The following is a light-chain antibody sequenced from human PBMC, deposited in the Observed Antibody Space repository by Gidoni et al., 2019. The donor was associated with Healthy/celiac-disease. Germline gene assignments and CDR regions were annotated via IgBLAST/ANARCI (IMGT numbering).Light chain of an antibody. CDR1: QSISSY. CDR2: AAS. V-gene: IGKV1-39*01. Sequence: DRQMSQYPSSLSASVGDRVTITGRASQSISSYLNWYQQKPGKAPKLLIYAASSLQSGVPSRFSGSGSGTDFTLTISSLHPEDFATYYCQQSYSTPWTFGQGTKVEIK. J-gene: IGKJ1*01. CDR3: QQSYSTPWT.